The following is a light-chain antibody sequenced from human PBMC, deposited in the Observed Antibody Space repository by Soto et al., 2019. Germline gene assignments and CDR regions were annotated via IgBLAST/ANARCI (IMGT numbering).Light chain of an antibody. V-gene: IGKV3-15*01. CDR3: QQYNNWPHT. CDR1: QNIRTN. CDR2: DSS. Sequence: EVVMTQSPASLSVSPGDRATLSCRASQNIRTNLAWYQQKVGQAPRLLIYDSSTRASGIPARFSGTGSGTEFTLTISSLQSEDFAVYYCQQYNNWPHTFGQGTKLEIK. J-gene: IGKJ2*01.